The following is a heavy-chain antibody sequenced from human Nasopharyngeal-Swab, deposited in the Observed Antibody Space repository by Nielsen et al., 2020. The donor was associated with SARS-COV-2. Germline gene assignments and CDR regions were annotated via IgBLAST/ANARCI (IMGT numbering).Heavy chain of an antibody. V-gene: IGHV3-30*18. Sequence: GGSLRLSCAASGFTFSSYGMHWVRQAPGKGLEWVAVISYDGSNKYYADSVKGRFTISRDNSKNTLYLQMNSLRAEDTAVYYCAKDQGSGRLQSYYYYYGMDVWGQGTTVTVSS. D-gene: IGHD6-19*01. J-gene: IGHJ6*02. CDR2: ISYDGSNK. CDR3: AKDQGSGRLQSYYYYYGMDV. CDR1: GFTFSSYG.